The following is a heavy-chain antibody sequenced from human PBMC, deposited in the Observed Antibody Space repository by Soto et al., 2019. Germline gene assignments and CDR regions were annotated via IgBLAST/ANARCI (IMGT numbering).Heavy chain of an antibody. V-gene: IGHV3-21*05. CDR3: VRDLNCSFVS. D-gene: IGHD1-20*01. Sequence: GGSLSLSWAASGFTFSTYSMSRVRQEPGKGPEWISYIGPSHNDIGYEASVKGRVTISVDNAKDSLYLQMNSLRAADTAVYYYVRDLNCSFVSWAPGTLVTV. J-gene: IGHJ4*02. CDR2: IGPSHNDI. CDR1: GFTFSTYS.